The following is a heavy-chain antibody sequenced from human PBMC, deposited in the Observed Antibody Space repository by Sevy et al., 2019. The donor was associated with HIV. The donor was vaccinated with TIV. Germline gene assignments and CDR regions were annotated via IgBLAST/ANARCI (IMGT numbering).Heavy chain of an antibody. CDR1: GFTFSDHY. D-gene: IGHD2-15*01. CDR3: VRGPNCGVGGCQQISPYCLDV. V-gene: IGHV3-72*01. Sequence: GGSLRLSCAASGFTFSDHYVDWVRQAPGKGLEWVGRIRNRPNSYTTEYAASLKGRFTISRDDSRNSVYLQMNSLKTQESAVYYCVRGPNCGVGGCQQISPYCLDVWGKGATVTVSS. J-gene: IGHJ6*03. CDR2: IRNRPNSYTT.